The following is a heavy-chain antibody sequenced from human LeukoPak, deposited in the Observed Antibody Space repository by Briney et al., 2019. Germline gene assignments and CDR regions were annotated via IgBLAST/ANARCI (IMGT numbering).Heavy chain of an antibody. Sequence: ASVKVSCKASGYTFTNYGISWVRQAPGQGLEWMGWISVYNGNAKYVQKFQGRVTMTTDTSTSTAYMELRSLRSDDTAVYYCARGGVSNSWYRTPDYWGQGTLVTVSS. J-gene: IGHJ4*02. CDR3: ARGGVSNSWYRTPDY. D-gene: IGHD6-13*01. CDR1: GYTFTNYG. CDR2: ISVYNGNA. V-gene: IGHV1-18*01.